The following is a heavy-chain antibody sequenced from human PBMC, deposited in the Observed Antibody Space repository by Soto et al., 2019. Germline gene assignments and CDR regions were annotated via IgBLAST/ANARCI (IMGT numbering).Heavy chain of an antibody. CDR2: ISYDGSNK. V-gene: IGHV3-30-3*01. Sequence: QVQLVESGGCVVQPGRSLRLSCAASGFTFSSYAMHWVRQAPGKGLEWVAVISYDGSNKYYADSVKGRFTISRDNSKNTLYLQMNSLRAEDTAVYYCARGDDIVVVTATPFDYWGQGTLVTVSS. J-gene: IGHJ4*02. CDR1: GFTFSSYA. D-gene: IGHD2-21*02. CDR3: ARGDDIVVVTATPFDY.